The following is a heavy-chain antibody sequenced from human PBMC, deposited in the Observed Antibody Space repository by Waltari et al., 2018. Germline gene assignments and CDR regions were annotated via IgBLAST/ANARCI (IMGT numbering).Heavy chain of an antibody. CDR2: IWDDGSNK. CDR3: AKDRRYSSGCFDY. Sequence: QVQLVESGGGVVQPGRSLRLSCAASGFTFSSYGMHWVRQAPGKGLEWVAVIWDDGSNKDYADAVKGRFTISRDNSKNTLYLQMNSLRAEDTAVYYCAKDRRYSSGCFDYWGQGTLVTVSS. J-gene: IGHJ4*02. V-gene: IGHV3-33*06. D-gene: IGHD6-19*01. CDR1: GFTFSSYG.